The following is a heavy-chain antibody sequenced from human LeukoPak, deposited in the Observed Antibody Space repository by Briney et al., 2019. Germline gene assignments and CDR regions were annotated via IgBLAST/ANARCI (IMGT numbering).Heavy chain of an antibody. CDR3: ARCIAAAGSGYFDY. CDR2: IYHSGST. Sequence: SETLSLTRAASGGSISSGGYSWSWIRQPPGKGLEWIGYIYHSGSTYYNPSLKSRVTISVDRSKNQFSLKLSSVTAADTAVYYCARCIAAAGSGYFDYWGQGTLVTVSS. J-gene: IGHJ4*02. D-gene: IGHD6-13*01. CDR1: GGSISSGGYS. V-gene: IGHV4-30-2*01.